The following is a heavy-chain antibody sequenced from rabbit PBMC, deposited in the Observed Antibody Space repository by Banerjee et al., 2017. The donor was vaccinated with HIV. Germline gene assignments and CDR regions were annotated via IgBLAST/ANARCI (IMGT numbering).Heavy chain of an antibody. V-gene: IGHV1S40*01. CDR3: ASGVYSSDWGRDFYL. J-gene: IGHJ4*01. D-gene: IGHD4-1*01. CDR2: IYTSNDGT. CDR1: GFTISSSYF. Sequence: QSLEESGGDLVKPGASLTLTCTASGFTISSSYFMSWVRQAPGEGLEWIGCIYTSNDGTWYASWAKGRFTISKTSSTTVTLQMTSLTAADTATYFCASGVYSSDWGRDFYLWGQGTLVTVS.